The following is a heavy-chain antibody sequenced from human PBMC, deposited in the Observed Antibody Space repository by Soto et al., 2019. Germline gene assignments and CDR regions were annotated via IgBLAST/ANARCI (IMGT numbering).Heavy chain of an antibody. D-gene: IGHD4-17*01. CDR1: GFTFSDYY. V-gene: IGHV3-11*05. CDR3: RRGPLYGGNPPPSDY. Sequence: QVQLVESGGVLVKPGGSLRLSCAASGFTFSDYYMSWFRRAPGKGLEWLSYIDSGSRYKNYADSVKGRSTISRDNAQNPLYLELNSLKVEDTAPTFGRRGPLYGGNPPPSDYWGQGTGVTVSS. J-gene: IGHJ4*02. CDR2: IDSGSRYK.